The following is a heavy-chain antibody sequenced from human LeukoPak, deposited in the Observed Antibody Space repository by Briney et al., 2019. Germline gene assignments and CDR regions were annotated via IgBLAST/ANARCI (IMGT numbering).Heavy chain of an antibody. D-gene: IGHD6-13*01. CDR1: GYSFTSCD. J-gene: IGHJ6*03. CDR3: EKAPIAMDV. CDR2: MNPNSGNT. Sequence: ASVKVSFNASGYSFTSCDFKRVRQAPGQGLGLMGWMNPNSGNTGYAQTFQGRVSMTRTTSITKAYLDLSSLSSEDTAVDYCEKAPIAMDVGGEGTTVTVSS. V-gene: IGHV1-8*01.